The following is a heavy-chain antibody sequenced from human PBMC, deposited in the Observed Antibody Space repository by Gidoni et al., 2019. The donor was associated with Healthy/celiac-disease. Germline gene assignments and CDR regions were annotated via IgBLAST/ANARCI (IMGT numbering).Heavy chain of an antibody. J-gene: IGHJ6*02. V-gene: IGHV1-8*01. Sequence: QVQLVQSGAEVKKPGASVKVSCKASGYTFTSYDINWVRQATGQGLEWMGWMNPNSGNTGYAQKFQGRVTMTRNTSISTAYMELSSLRSEDTAVYYCAREKDIVATVPHYYYYYGMDVWGQGTTVTVSS. CDR1: GYTFTSYD. D-gene: IGHD5-12*01. CDR2: MNPNSGNT. CDR3: AREKDIVATVPHYYYYYGMDV.